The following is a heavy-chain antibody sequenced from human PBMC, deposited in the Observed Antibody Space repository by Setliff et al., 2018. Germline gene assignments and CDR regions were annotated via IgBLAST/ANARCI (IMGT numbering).Heavy chain of an antibody. D-gene: IGHD4-17*01. CDR2: IKSTTDGGTT. Sequence: GGSLRLSCTASGFTFSNAWMSWVRQAPGKGLEWIGRIKSTTDGGTTDYAAPVKGRFTISRDDSKGTMYLQMSSLKTEDTAVYYCSDYGPLGVYWGQGTLVTVSS. V-gene: IGHV3-15*01. J-gene: IGHJ4*02. CDR3: SDYGPLGVY. CDR1: GFTFSNAW.